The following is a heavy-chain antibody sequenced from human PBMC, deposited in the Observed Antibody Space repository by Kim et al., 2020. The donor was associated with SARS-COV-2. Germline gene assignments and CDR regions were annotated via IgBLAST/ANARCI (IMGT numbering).Heavy chain of an antibody. CDR3: ARGWGYYDSSGYYYY. Sequence: GGSLRLSCAASGFTFSSYSMNWVRQAPGKGLEWDSYISSSSSTIYYADSVKGRFTISRDNAKNSLYLQMNSLRDEDTAVYYCARGWGYYDSSGYYYYWGQGTLVTVSS. J-gene: IGHJ4*02. V-gene: IGHV3-48*02. CDR2: ISSSSSTI. CDR1: GFTFSSYS. D-gene: IGHD3-22*01.